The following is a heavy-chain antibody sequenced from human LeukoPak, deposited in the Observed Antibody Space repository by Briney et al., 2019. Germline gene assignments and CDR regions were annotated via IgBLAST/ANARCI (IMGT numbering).Heavy chain of an antibody. D-gene: IGHD6-13*01. CDR1: GFTFSSYT. V-gene: IGHV3-21*01. CDR3: ARVYSSPYYFDY. CDR2: ISSSSSYI. Sequence: PGGSLRLSCAASGFTFSSYTMNWVRQAPGKGLEWVSSISSSSSYIYYADSVKGRFTISRDNAKNSLYLQMNSLRAEDTAVYYCARVYSSPYYFDYWGQGTLVTVSS. J-gene: IGHJ4*02.